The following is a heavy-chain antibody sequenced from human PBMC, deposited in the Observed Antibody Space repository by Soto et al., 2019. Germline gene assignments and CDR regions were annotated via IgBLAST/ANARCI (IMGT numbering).Heavy chain of an antibody. CDR2: IYPGDSDT. CDR3: ARLGYDSSGYYVYYYGMDV. J-gene: IGHJ6*02. Sequence: GESLKISCKGSGYSFTSYWIGWVRQMPGKGLEWMGIIYPGDSDTRYSPSFQGQVTTSADKSISTAYLQWSSLKASDTAMYYCARLGYDSSGYYVYYYGMDVWGQGTTVTVSS. V-gene: IGHV5-51*01. D-gene: IGHD3-22*01. CDR1: GYSFTSYW.